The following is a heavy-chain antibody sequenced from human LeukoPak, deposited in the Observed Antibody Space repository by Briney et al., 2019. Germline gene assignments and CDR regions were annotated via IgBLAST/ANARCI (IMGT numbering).Heavy chain of an antibody. D-gene: IGHD1-1*01. CDR1: RFTFNTYW. CDR2: IDSDGYST. CDR3: ASEGTTGTTWGPDY. J-gene: IGHJ4*02. Sequence: PGGSLRLSCAASRFTFNTYWMHWARQAPGKGLVWVSRIDSDGYSTAYADSVKGRFTISRDNAKNTLYLQTNSLRAEDTAVYYCASEGTTGTTWGPDYWGQGTLVTVSS. V-gene: IGHV3-74*01.